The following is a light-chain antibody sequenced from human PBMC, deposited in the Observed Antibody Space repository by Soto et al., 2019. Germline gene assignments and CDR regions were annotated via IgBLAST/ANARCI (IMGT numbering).Light chain of an antibody. J-gene: IGLJ3*02. V-gene: IGLV1-47*01. CDR1: SSNIGGEY. CDR3: AARDDSLSGHWV. Sequence: QSVLPQPPSASGTPGQRVTISCSGSSSNIGGEYVVWYQHLPGTAPKLLIYRNNQRPSGVPDRFAGSKSGTSASLAISGLRSEDEADYYCAARDDSLSGHWVFGGGTKLTVL. CDR2: RNN.